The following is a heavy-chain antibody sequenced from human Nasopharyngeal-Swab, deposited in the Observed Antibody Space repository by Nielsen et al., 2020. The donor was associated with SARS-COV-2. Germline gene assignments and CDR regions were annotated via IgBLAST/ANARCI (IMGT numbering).Heavy chain of an antibody. J-gene: IGHJ4*02. CDR2: ISSSGSTI. V-gene: IGHV3-11*04. D-gene: IGHD3-22*01. CDR1: GFTFSDYY. CDR3: AREPGYDSSGYALGY. Sequence: GGSLRLSCAASGFTFSDYYMSWIRQAPGKGLEWVSYISSSGSTIYYADSVKGRFTISRDNAKNSLYLQMISLRAEDTAVYYCAREPGYDSSGYALGYWGQGTLVTVSS.